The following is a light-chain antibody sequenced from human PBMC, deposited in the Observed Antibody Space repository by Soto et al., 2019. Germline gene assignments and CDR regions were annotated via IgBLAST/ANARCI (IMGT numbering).Light chain of an antibody. Sequence: IQLTQSPSSLSASVGDSVTITCRASQGITSYLAWYQQKPGKAPNLLIYGASTLQSGVPSRFSGSGSGTDFTLTINSLQAEDFATYYCQQYKDYPFTFGPGTKVETK. J-gene: IGKJ3*01. CDR3: QQYKDYPFT. CDR1: QGITSY. CDR2: GAS. V-gene: IGKV1-9*01.